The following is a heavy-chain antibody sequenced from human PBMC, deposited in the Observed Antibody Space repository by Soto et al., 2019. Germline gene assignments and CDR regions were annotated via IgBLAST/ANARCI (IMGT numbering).Heavy chain of an antibody. J-gene: IGHJ6*02. V-gene: IGHV1-2*02. Sequence: QVQLVQSGAEVKKPGASVKVSCKTSGYTFNEYYIHWMRQVPGQGPEWMGWINPNSGGTKFAKKFQGGITMTSDTSISTAYMELGRLSSADPAVYYCARRLGGGGDYFYGMDVWGQGTAVTVSS. D-gene: IGHD3-10*01. CDR1: GYTFNEYY. CDR2: INPNSGGT. CDR3: ARRLGGGGDYFYGMDV.